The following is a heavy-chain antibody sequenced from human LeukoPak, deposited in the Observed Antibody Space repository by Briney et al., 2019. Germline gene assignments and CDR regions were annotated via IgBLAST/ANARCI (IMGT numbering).Heavy chain of an antibody. CDR2: IIPILGTA. D-gene: IGHD6-13*01. CDR1: GGTFSSYA. CDR3: ARAAAAGTSHDAFDI. J-gene: IGHJ3*02. V-gene: IGHV1-69*11. Sequence: ASVKVSCKASGGTFSSYAISWVRQAPGQGLEWMGRIIPILGTANYAQKFQGRVTITADESTSTAYMELSSLRSEDTAVYYCARAAAAGTSHDAFDIWGQGTMVTVSS.